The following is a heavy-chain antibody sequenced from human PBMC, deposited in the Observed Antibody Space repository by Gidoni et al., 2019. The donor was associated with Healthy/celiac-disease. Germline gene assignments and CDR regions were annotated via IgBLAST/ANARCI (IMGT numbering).Heavy chain of an antibody. Sequence: QLQLQESGPGLVKPSETLSLTCTVSGGSISSSSYYWGWIRQPPGKGLEWIGSIYYSGSTYYNPSLKSRVTISVDTSKNQFSLKLSSVTAADTAVYYCARKVRDHAWDYWGQGTLVTVSS. CDR1: GGSISSSSYY. CDR2: IYYSGST. J-gene: IGHJ4*02. V-gene: IGHV4-39*01. CDR3: ARKVRDHAWDY.